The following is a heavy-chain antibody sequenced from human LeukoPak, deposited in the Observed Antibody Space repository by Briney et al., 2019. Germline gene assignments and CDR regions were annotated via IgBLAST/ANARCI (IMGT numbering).Heavy chain of an antibody. V-gene: IGHV3-9*01. D-gene: IGHD3-10*01. CDR3: ANFPNYGSGSSAFDI. CDR2: ISWNSGSI. J-gene: IGHJ3*02. CDR1: GFTFDDYA. Sequence: GGSLRLSCAASGFTFDDYAMHWVRQAPGKGLEWVSGISWNSGSIGYADSVKGRFTISRDNAKNSLYLQMNSLRAEDTALYYCANFPNYGSGSSAFDIWGQGTMVTVSS.